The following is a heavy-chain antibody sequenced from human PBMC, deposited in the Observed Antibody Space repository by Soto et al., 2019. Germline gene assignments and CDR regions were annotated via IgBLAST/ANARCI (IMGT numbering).Heavy chain of an antibody. D-gene: IGHD2-2*01. CDR3: ARSQGSSTSLEIYYYYYSGMDC. CDR2: IIHISGTA. J-gene: IGHJ6*02. CDR1: GGTFSSYA. Sequence: QVQLVQSGAEVKKPGSSVKVSCKASGGTFSSYAISWVRQAPGQGLEWMGGIIHISGTANYAQKFQGRVTITADESTSTAYMELSSLRSEDTAVYYCARSQGSSTSLEIYYYYYSGMDCWGQGTTVTVSS. V-gene: IGHV1-69*01.